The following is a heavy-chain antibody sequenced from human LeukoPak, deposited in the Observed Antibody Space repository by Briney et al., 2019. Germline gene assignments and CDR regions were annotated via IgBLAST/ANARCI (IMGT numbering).Heavy chain of an antibody. CDR1: GGSISSYY. Sequence: SETLSPTCTVSGGSISSYYWSWIRQPAGKGLEWIGRIYTSGSTNYNPSLKSRVTMSVDTSKNQFSLKLSSVTAADTAVYYCAREGGYDSSGYNNYWGQGTLVTVSS. CDR2: IYTSGST. D-gene: IGHD3-22*01. V-gene: IGHV4-4*07. CDR3: AREGGYDSSGYNNY. J-gene: IGHJ4*02.